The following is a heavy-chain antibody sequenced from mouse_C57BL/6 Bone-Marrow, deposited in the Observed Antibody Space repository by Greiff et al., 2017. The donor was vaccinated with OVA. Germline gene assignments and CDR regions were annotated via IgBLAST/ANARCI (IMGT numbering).Heavy chain of an antibody. Sequence: QVQLKESGAELVRPGASVKLSCKASGYTFTDSYINWVKQRPGQGLEWIARIYPGSGNTYYNEKFKGKATLTAEKSSSTAYMQLSSLTSEDSAVYFCARSSYVFAYWGQGTLVTVSA. CDR3: ARSSYVFAY. V-gene: IGHV1-76*01. CDR2: IYPGSGNT. D-gene: IGHD2-10*01. J-gene: IGHJ3*01. CDR1: GYTFTDSY.